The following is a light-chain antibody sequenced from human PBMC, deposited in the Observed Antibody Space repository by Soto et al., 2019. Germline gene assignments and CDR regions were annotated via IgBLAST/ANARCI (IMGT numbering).Light chain of an antibody. CDR3: LQHKTYPRT. CDR1: QAIGN. CDR2: ATS. Sequence: DIQMTQSPSSLSASVGDRVTITCRASQAIGNLGWYQQKPAKAPKRLIYATSSLQSGVPSRFSGSGSGTEFTLTVSSLQPEDSATYCCLQHKTYPRTFGQGTKVEIK. V-gene: IGKV1-17*01. J-gene: IGKJ1*01.